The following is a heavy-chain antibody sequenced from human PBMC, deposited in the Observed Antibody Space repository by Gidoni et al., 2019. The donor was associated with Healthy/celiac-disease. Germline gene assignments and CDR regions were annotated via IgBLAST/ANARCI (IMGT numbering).Heavy chain of an antibody. V-gene: IGHV1-18*01. CDR3: AREGAYYDILTGYYIRAFDI. J-gene: IGHJ3*02. CDR1: GYTFTSYG. Sequence: QVQLVQSGAEVKKPGASVKVSCKASGYTFTSYGISWVRQAPGQGLEWMGWISAYNGNTNDAQKLQGRVTMTTDTSTSTAYMELRSLRSDDTAVYYCAREGAYYDILTGYYIRAFDIWGQGTMVTVSS. CDR2: ISAYNGNT. D-gene: IGHD3-9*01.